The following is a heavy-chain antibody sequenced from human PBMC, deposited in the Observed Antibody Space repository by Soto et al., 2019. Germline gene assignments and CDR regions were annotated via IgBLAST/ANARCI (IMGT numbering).Heavy chain of an antibody. CDR1: GSTFSNFG. CDR2: ISADSGNT. J-gene: IGHJ6*02. Sequence: QAYLVQSGAEVKKPGASVRVSCKASGSTFSNFGIAWVRLAPGQGLEWMGWISADSGNTHYAQSFQGRFTMTIDTSTGTASMELRSLTSDDTANYYCAYCYVGVDNYYGVDVWGQGTTVTVSS. CDR3: AYCYVGVDNYYGVDV. D-gene: IGHD3-10*02. V-gene: IGHV1-18*04.